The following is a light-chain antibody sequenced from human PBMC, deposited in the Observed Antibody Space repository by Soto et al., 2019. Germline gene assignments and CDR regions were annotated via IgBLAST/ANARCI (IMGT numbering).Light chain of an antibody. V-gene: IGLV2-14*01. J-gene: IGLJ1*01. CDR2: DVS. CDR1: SSDVGGYDY. Sequence: QSVLTQPASVSGSPGQSITISCTGTSSDVGGYDYVSWYQQHPGKAPKLMIYDVSNRPSGVSDRISGSKSGNTASLTISWLHAEDEADYYCSSYTSSSTLVFGTGTKVTVL. CDR3: SSYTSSSTLV.